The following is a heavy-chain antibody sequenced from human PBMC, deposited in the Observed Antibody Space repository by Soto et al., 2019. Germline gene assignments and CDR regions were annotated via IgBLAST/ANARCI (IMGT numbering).Heavy chain of an antibody. D-gene: IGHD6-19*01. J-gene: IGHJ1*01. V-gene: IGHV1-69*04. Sequence: ASVKVSCKASGGTFSSYTISWVRQAPGQGLEWMGRIIPILGIANYAQKFQGRVTITADKSTSTAYMELSSLRSEDTAVYYCARDEVVVSSGWSSEYFQHWGQGTLVTVSS. CDR3: ARDEVVVSSGWSSEYFQH. CDR1: GGTFSSYT. CDR2: IIPILGIA.